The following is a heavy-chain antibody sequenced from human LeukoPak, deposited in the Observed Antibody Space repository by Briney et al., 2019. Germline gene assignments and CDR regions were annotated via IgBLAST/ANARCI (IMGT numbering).Heavy chain of an antibody. D-gene: IGHD3-22*01. J-gene: IGHJ4*02. CDR3: ARDVNYYDSSGYYY. Sequence: GASLRLSCAASGFTFSSYSMNWVRQAPRKGLECDSSISSSSSYIYYADSVKGRFTISRDNAKNSLYLQMNSLRAEDTAVYYCARDVNYYDSSGYYYWGQGTLVTVSS. V-gene: IGHV3-21*01. CDR1: GFTFSSYS. CDR2: ISSSSSYI.